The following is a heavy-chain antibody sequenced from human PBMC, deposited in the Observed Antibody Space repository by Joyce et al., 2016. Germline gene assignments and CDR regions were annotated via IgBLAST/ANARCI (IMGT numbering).Heavy chain of an antibody. CDR1: VFTFNTYS. Sequence: EVQLVESGGGLVQPGGSLRLSCAASVFTFNTYSMNWVRQAPGKGLEWVSYVSRSSNTICYVDSVKGRFTISRDNAKNSLYLQMNSLRAEDTAVYFCARATSYYFYYYMDVWGKGTTVTVSS. V-gene: IGHV3-48*01. J-gene: IGHJ6*03. CDR3: ARATSYYFYYYMDV. CDR2: VSRSSNTI.